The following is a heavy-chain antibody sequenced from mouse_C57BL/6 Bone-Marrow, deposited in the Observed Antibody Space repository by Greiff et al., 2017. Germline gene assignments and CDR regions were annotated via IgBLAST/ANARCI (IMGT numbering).Heavy chain of an antibody. V-gene: IGHV5-4*01. CDR1: GFTFSSYA. Sequence: EVHLVESGGGLVKPGGSLKLSCAASGFTFSSYAMSWVRQTPEKRLEWVATISDGGSYTYYPDNVKGRFTISRDNAKNNLYLQMSHLKSEDTAMYYCARGDYWVQGTTLTVSS. CDR2: ISDGGSYT. CDR3: ARGDY. J-gene: IGHJ2*01.